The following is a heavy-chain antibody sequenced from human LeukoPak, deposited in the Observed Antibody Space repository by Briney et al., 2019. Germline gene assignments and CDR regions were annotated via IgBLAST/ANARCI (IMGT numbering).Heavy chain of an antibody. CDR2: ISSSSSYI. CDR3: ANSGLNRFEY. J-gene: IGHJ4*02. CDR1: GFTFSSYS. V-gene: IGHV3-21*04. D-gene: IGHD2-15*01. Sequence: GGSLRLSCAASGFTFSSYSMNWVRQAPGKGLEWVSSISSSSSYIYYADSVKGRFTISRDNAKNSLYLQMNSLRADDTAVYYCANSGLNRFEYWGQGTLVTVSS.